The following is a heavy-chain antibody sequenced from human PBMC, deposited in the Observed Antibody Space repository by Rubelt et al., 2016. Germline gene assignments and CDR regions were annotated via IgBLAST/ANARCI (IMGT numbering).Heavy chain of an antibody. CDR1: GGSVSSGSYY. D-gene: IGHD6-13*01. Sequence: QVQLQESGPGLVKSSETLSLTCTVSGGSVSSGSYYCSWIRQPPGKGLEWIGYVYYSGNTNYNPSLRGGVPISVAQAKNQFLCRVGSVTAADTAVYYCATDGAAGGTPRVDSWGQGTLVTVSS. J-gene: IGHJ4*02. V-gene: IGHV4-61*01. CDR3: ATDGAAGGTPRVDS. CDR2: VYYSGNT.